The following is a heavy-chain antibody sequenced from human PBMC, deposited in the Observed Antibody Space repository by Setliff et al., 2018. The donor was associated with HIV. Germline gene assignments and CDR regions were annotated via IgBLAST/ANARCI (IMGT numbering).Heavy chain of an antibody. CDR2: FDPEKGET. CDR1: GYTLTKLS. D-gene: IGHD2-2*01. Sequence: ASVKVSCKVSGYTLTKLSIHWVRQAPGKGLEWMGGFDPEKGETVYAQKFQGRVTITADASTSTAYMELSSLRSEDTAVYYCARGVSSVSCRSTSCYYYYGMDVWGQGTTVTVSS. CDR3: ARGVSSVSCRSTSCYYYYGMDV. J-gene: IGHJ6*02. V-gene: IGHV1-24*01.